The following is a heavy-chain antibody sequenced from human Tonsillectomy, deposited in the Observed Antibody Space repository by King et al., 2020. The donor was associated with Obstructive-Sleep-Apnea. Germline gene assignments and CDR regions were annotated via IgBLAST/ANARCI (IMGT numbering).Heavy chain of an antibody. V-gene: IGHV4-30-4*01. CDR1: GGSISSGHYY. CDR3: ARGGPLAASGTPLNV. J-gene: IGHJ4*02. D-gene: IGHD6-13*01. Sequence: QLQESGPGLVKPSQTLSLNCTVSGGSISSGHYYWSWIRQPPGKGLEWIGYIYYSGTTYYSPSLRSRVSMSIDTSQNHFSLDLTSVTAADTAMYYCARGGPLAASGTPLNVWGQGTLVTVSS. CDR2: IYYSGTT.